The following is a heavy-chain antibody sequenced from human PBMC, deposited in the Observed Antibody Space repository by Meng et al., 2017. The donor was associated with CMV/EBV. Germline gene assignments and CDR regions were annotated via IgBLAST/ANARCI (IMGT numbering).Heavy chain of an antibody. V-gene: IGHV4-30-4*08. CDR2: IYYSGST. CDR1: GGSISSGDYY. Sequence: LHSREPGPRSVHPSQTLSRPVTGSGGSISSGDYYGSWTRQPPGKGLEWIVYIYYSGSTYYNPSLKSRVTISVDTSKNQFSLKLSSVTAADTAVYYCARVMVRGVISAFDIWGQGTMVTVSS. J-gene: IGHJ3*02. CDR3: ARVMVRGVISAFDI. D-gene: IGHD3-10*01.